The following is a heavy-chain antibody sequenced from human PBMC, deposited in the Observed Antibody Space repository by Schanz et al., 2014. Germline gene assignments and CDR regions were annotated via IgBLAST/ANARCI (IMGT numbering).Heavy chain of an antibody. J-gene: IGHJ4*02. CDR2: INPSGGGT. CDR1: GYTFVSYS. Sequence: QVQLVQSGAEVKKPGASVKVSCKASGYTFVSYSMHWVRQAPGQGLEWMGIINPSGGGTSYALRFQDGVTVTRDTSRSTVYIELHILTSEDTAVYYCARGRTFDYWGQGTLVTVSS. V-gene: IGHV1-46*01. CDR3: ARGRTFDY.